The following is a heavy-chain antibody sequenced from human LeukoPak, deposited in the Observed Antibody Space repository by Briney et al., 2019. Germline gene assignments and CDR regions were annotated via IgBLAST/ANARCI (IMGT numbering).Heavy chain of an antibody. D-gene: IGHD3-10*02. CDR2: IYYSGST. V-gene: IGHV4-39*07. Sequence: SETLSLTCTVSGGSISSSSYYWGWIRQPPGKGLEWIGSIYYSGSTYYNPSLKSRVTISVDTSKNQFSLKLSSVTAADTAVYYCARVPDTDVCFWFDPWGQGTLVTVSS. CDR1: GGSISSSSYY. J-gene: IGHJ5*02. CDR3: ARVPDTDVCFWFDP.